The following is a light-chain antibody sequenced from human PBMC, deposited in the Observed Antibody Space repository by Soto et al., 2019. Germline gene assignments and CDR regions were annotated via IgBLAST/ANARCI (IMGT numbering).Light chain of an antibody. CDR1: SSNIGAGYD. CDR3: ALWDDSLNGWV. CDR2: SNN. Sequence: QPVLTQPPSVSGAPGQRVTISCTGSSSNIGAGYDVHWYQQLPGTAPKLLIFSNNQRPSGVPDRFSGSKSDTSASLAISGLQSEDEGDYYCALWDDSLNGWVFGGGTKVTVL. V-gene: IGLV1-40*01. J-gene: IGLJ2*01.